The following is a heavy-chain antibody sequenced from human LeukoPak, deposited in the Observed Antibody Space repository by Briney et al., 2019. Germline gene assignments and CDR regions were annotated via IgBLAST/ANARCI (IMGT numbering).Heavy chain of an antibody. CDR2: ISTNNGRT. J-gene: IGHJ4*02. D-gene: IGHD1-26*01. CDR1: GYTFTGHG. V-gene: IGHV1-18*01. CDR3: ARESGSYHGNDY. Sequence: ASVKVSCKASGYTFTGHGIGWVRQAPGQGLEWVGWISTNNGRTDYAQKLQGRATMTTDTSTSTAYLELRSLRDDDTATYYCARESGSYHGNDYWGQGTLVTVSS.